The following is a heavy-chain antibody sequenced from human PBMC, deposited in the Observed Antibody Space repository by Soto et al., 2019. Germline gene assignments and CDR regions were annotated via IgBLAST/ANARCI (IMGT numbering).Heavy chain of an antibody. J-gene: IGHJ4*02. CDR3: ARARETLAVFDY. Sequence: PGGSLRLSCAASGFTFSANYMSWIRQAPGKGLQWISYISSSGGTIFYADSVKGRFTISRDNAKSSLYLQMNSLRADDTAFYYCARARETLAVFDYWGQGALVTVSS. CDR2: ISSSGGTI. CDR1: GFTFSANY. D-gene: IGHD1-1*01. V-gene: IGHV3-11*01.